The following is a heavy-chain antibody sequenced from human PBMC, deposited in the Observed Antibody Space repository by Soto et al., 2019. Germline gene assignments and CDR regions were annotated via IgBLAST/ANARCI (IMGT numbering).Heavy chain of an antibody. J-gene: IGHJ6*02. CDR3: ARWGSSSWYDYYYYGMDV. CDR1: GSPISSCY. D-gene: IGHD6-13*01. CDR2: IYYIGST. Sequence: LWRTCTVGGSPISSCYWSWIPQAPGKGLEWIGYIYYIGSTNYNPSLKSRVTISVDTSKNQFSLKLSSVTAADTAVYYCARWGSSSWYDYYYYGMDVWGQGTTVT. V-gene: IGHV4-59*01.